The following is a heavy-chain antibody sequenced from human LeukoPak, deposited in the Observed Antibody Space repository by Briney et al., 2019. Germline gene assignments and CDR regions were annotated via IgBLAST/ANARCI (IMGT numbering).Heavy chain of an antibody. Sequence: PGGSLRLSCAASGFTFSSYSMNWVRQAPGKGLEWVSSISSSSSYIYYADSAKGRFTISRDNAKNSLYLQMNSLRAEDTAVYYCARDPTHYDILTGYYFYYYYGMDVWGKGTTVTVSS. CDR1: GFTFSSYS. J-gene: IGHJ6*04. CDR3: ARDPTHYDILTGYYFYYYYGMDV. D-gene: IGHD3-9*01. V-gene: IGHV3-21*01. CDR2: ISSSSSYI.